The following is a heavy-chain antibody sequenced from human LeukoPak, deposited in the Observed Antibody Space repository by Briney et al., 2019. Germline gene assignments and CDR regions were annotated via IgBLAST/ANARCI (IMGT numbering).Heavy chain of an antibody. Sequence: GGSLRLSCAASGFTVSSSYMSWVRQAPGKGLEWVSVIYSGGRTYNADSVKGRFTISRDNSKNTLYLQMNSLRAEDTAVYYCARDPGDGYRGNIWGQGTMVTVSS. CDR3: ARDPGDGYRGNI. CDR1: GFTVSSSY. V-gene: IGHV3-53*01. J-gene: IGHJ3*02. CDR2: IYSGGRT. D-gene: IGHD5-24*01.